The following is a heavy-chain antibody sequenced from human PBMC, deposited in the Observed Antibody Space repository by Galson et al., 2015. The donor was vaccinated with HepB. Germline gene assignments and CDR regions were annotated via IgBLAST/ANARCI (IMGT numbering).Heavy chain of an antibody. CDR3: ARERAIYGDPSYGMDV. V-gene: IGHV3-30*04. CDR1: GFRFSTYA. CDR2: ISYDRTDK. J-gene: IGHJ6*02. Sequence: SLRLSCAASGFRFSTYAIHWVRQAPGKGPEWVAVISYDRTDKYYAGSVEGRFTISRDNSKNTVYLQMNSLRVEDTAVYYCARERAIYGDPSYGMDVWGQGTTVTVSS. D-gene: IGHD3-9*01.